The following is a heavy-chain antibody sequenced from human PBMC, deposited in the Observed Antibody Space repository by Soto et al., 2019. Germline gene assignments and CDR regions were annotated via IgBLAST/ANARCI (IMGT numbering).Heavy chain of an antibody. J-gene: IGHJ3*02. Sequence: GGSLRLSCAASGFTFSSYGMHWVRQAPGKGLEWVAVISYDGSNKYYADSVKGRFTISRDNSKNTLYLQMNSLRAEDTAVYYCAKDLVDWDDAFDIWGQGTMVTVSS. CDR1: GFTFSSYG. V-gene: IGHV3-30*18. D-gene: IGHD1-26*01. CDR3: AKDLVDWDDAFDI. CDR2: ISYDGSNK.